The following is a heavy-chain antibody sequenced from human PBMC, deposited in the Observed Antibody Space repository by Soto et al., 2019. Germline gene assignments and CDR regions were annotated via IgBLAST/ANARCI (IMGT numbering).Heavy chain of an antibody. D-gene: IGHD2-2*02. V-gene: IGHV3-48*03. CDR1: GFTFSSYE. J-gene: IGHJ6*02. CDR3: ARDTVPLYTKPSYGMDV. Sequence: PGGSLRLSCAASGFTFSSYEMNWVRQAPGKGLEWVSYISSSGSTIYYADSVKGRFTISRDNAKNSLYLQMNSLRAEDTAVYYCARDTVPLYTKPSYGMDVWGQGTTVTVSS. CDR2: ISSSGSTI.